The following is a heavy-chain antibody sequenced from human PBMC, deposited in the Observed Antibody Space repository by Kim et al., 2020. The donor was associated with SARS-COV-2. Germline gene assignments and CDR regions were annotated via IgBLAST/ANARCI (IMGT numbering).Heavy chain of an antibody. V-gene: IGHV5-51*07. D-gene: IGHD3-10*01. CDR3: ARGTMVRGVIYWFDP. Sequence: GESLKISCKGSGYSFTSYWIGWVHQMPGKGLEWMGSIYPGDSDTRYSPSFQGQVTIPADKSISTAYLQWSSLKASDTAMYYCARGTMVRGVIYWFDPWGQGTLVTVSS. CDR2: IYPGDSDT. J-gene: IGHJ5*02. CDR1: GYSFTSYW.